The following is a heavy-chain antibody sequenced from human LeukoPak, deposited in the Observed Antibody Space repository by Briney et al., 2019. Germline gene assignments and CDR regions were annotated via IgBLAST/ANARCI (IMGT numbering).Heavy chain of an antibody. Sequence: GGSLRLSCAASGFTFSSHGIHWVRQAPGKGLEWVADVWYDGRNRDYADSVKGRFTISKDNSNNMVFLQMDRLRAEDTAVYYCARLWGGNGYSGGSLDLWGQGTLVTVSS. J-gene: IGHJ5*02. CDR3: ARLWGGNGYSGGSLDL. V-gene: IGHV3-33*01. CDR1: GFTFSSHG. D-gene: IGHD3-16*01. CDR2: VWYDGRNR.